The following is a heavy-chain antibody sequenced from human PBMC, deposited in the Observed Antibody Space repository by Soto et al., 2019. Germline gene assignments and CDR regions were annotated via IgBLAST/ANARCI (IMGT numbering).Heavy chain of an antibody. V-gene: IGHV3-33*01. CDR2: IWYDGSNK. CDR3: ARDLVDDFWSAYYFDY. CDR1: GFTFSSYG. D-gene: IGHD3-3*01. Sequence: PGGSLRLSCAASGFTFSSYGMHWVRQAPGKGLEWVAVIWYDGSNKYYADSVKGRFTISRDNSKNTLYLQMNSLRAEDTAVYYCARDLVDDFWSAYYFDYWGQGTLVTVSS. J-gene: IGHJ4*02.